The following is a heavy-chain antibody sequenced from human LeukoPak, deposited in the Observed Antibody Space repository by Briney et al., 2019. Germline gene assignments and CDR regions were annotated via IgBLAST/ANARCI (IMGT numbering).Heavy chain of an antibody. CDR3: ARAIGYCSGGSCYVPTNYYYYYMDV. Sequence: ASVKVSCKASGYTFTGYYMHWVRQAPGQGLEWMGWINPNSGGTNYAQKFQGRVTMTRDTSISTAYVELSRLRSDDTAVYYCARAIGYCSGGSCYVPTNYYYYYMDVWGKGTTVTVSS. CDR2: INPNSGGT. D-gene: IGHD2-15*01. CDR1: GYTFTGYY. V-gene: IGHV1-2*02. J-gene: IGHJ6*03.